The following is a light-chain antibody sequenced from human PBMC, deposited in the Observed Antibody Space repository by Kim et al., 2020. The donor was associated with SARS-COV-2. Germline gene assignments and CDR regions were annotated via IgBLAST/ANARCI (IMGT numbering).Light chain of an antibody. V-gene: IGLV3-19*01. J-gene: IGLJ3*02. CDR3: KSRDSSGDLRE. CDR1: SLRSYY. Sequence: SSELTQDPAVSVALGQTVRITCQGDSLRSYYASWYQQKPGHAPVLVIYGKNNRPSGIPDRFPGSSSGTTASLSITGAHAEDEADYYCKSRDSSGDLREFG. CDR2: GKN.